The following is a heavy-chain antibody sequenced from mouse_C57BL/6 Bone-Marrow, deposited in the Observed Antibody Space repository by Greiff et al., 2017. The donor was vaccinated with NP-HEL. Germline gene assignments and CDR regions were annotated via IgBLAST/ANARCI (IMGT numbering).Heavy chain of an antibody. CDR2: IDPSDSYT. Sequence: QVQLKQPGAELVKPGASVKLSCKASGYTFTSYWMQWVKQRPGQGLEWIGEIDPSDSYTNYNQKFKGKATLTVDTSSSTAYMQLSSLTSEDSAVYYCASRIYYGNYYAMDYWGQGTSVTVSS. CDR3: ASRIYYGNYYAMDY. D-gene: IGHD2-1*01. V-gene: IGHV1-50*01. CDR1: GYTFTSYW. J-gene: IGHJ4*01.